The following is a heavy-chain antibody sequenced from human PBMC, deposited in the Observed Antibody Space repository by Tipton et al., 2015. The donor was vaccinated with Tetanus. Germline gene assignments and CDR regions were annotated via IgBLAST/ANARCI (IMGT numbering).Heavy chain of an antibody. CDR2: IYYRGST. D-gene: IGHD5-24*01. CDR1: GGSISTYY. CDR3: ARGDGSTLHY. Sequence: TLSLTCTVSGGSISTYYWSWIRQPPGKGLEWIGYIYYRGSTNYYPSLKSRVTMSVDTSKNQFSLNLSSVIAADTAVYYCARGDGSTLHYWGQGTLVTVSS. J-gene: IGHJ4*02. V-gene: IGHV4-59*01.